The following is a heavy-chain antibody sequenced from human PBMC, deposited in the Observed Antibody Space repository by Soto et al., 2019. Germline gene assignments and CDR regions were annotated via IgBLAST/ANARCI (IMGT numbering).Heavy chain of an antibody. D-gene: IGHD3-3*02. CDR1: GFTFSSYG. J-gene: IGHJ5*02. Sequence: LRLSCAASGFTFSSYGMHWVRQAPGKGLEWVAVISYDGNNKSYAASVKGRFTISRDNSKNTLYLQMNSLRAEDTAVYYCAKDPAFLEWTAPWGQGTLVTVSS. CDR2: ISYDGNNK. CDR3: AKDPAFLEWTAP. V-gene: IGHV3-30*18.